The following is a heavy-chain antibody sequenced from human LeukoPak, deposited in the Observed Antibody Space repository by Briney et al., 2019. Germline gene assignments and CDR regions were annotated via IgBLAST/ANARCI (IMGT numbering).Heavy chain of an antibody. J-gene: IGHJ6*03. CDR2: IKQDGSEK. D-gene: IGHD1-26*01. Sequence: GGSLRLSCAASGFTFDDYGMSWVRQAPGKGLEWVANIKQDGSEKYYVDSVKGRFTISRDNAKNSLYLQMNSLRAEDTAVYYCARIAGATVYYYMDVWGKGTTVTISS. CDR3: ARIAGATVYYYMDV. CDR1: GFTFDDYG. V-gene: IGHV3-7*01.